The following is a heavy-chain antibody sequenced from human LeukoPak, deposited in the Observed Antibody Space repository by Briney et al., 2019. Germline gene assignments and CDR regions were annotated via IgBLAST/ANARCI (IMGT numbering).Heavy chain of an antibody. D-gene: IGHD2-2*01. CDR3: ARRAPAEYYFDY. J-gene: IGHJ4*02. CDR1: GDSISTYS. CDR2: IYTSGST. V-gene: IGHV4-4*09. Sequence: SETLSLTRTVSGDSISTYSWSWIRQPPGKGLEWIGYIYTSGSTNYNPSLKSRVTISVDTSKNQFSLKLSSVTAADTAVYYCARRAPAEYYFDYWGQGTLVTVSS.